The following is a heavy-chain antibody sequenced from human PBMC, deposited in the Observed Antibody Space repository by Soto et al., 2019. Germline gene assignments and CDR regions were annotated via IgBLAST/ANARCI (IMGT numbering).Heavy chain of an antibody. D-gene: IGHD1-26*01. J-gene: IGHJ6*02. V-gene: IGHV1-2*02. CDR2: INPNSGGA. CDR3: ARDYSGHGMDV. Sequence: ASVKVSCKTSGYTFTAYHIHWVRQAPGQGLEWMGWINPNSGGASYAQKFEGRVTMTRDTSISTVYMELSRLGSDDTALYYCARDYSGHGMDVWGQGTTVTVSS. CDR1: GYTFTAYH.